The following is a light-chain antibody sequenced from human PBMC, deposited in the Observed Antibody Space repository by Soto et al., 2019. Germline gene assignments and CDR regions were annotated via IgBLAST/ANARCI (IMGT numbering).Light chain of an antibody. J-gene: IGLJ2*01. Sequence: QSVLTQPPSASGTPGQRVTISCSGSSSNIGSNYVYWYQQVPGTAPRLLMYRASQRPSGVPDRFSGSKSGTSASLATSGLRSEDEADYYCAAWDDTLKGLVFGGGTKLTVL. CDR3: AAWDDTLKGLV. V-gene: IGLV1-47*01. CDR1: SSNIGSNY. CDR2: RAS.